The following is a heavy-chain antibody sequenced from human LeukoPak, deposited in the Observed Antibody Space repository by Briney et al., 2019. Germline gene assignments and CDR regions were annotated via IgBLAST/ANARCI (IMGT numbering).Heavy chain of an antibody. V-gene: IGHV1-8*01. J-gene: IGHJ6*02. D-gene: IGHD2-2*01. Sequence: ASVKVSCTASGYTFTSYDINWVRQATGQGLEWMGWMNPNSGNTGYAQKFQGRVTTTRNTSISTAYMELSSLRSEDTAVYYCARSVSTSWSYYYYGMDVWGQGTTVTVSS. CDR3: ARSVSTSWSYYYYGMDV. CDR1: GYTFTSYD. CDR2: MNPNSGNT.